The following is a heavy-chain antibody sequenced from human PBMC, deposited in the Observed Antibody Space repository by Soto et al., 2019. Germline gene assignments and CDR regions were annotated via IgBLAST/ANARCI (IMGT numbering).Heavy chain of an antibody. CDR2: IYYSGST. Sequence: PSETLSLTCTVSGGSISSYYWSWIRQPPGKGLEWIGYIYYSGSTNYNPSLKSRVTISVDTSKNQFSLKLSSVTAADTAVDYCARALTREAFDYWGQGTLVTVSS. V-gene: IGHV4-59*01. D-gene: IGHD3-9*01. J-gene: IGHJ4*02. CDR3: ARALTREAFDY. CDR1: GGSISSYY.